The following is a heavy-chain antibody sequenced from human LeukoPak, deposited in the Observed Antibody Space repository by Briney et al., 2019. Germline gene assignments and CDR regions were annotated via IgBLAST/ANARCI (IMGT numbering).Heavy chain of an antibody. J-gene: IGHJ5*02. CDR3: ARCDSSSWDNWFDP. D-gene: IGHD6-13*01. CDR2: IKQDGSEK. Sequence: GGSLRLSCAASGYIFSSYWMSWVRQARGGGLEGGANIKQDGSEKYYVDSVKGRFTISRDNAKNSLYLQMNSLRAEDTAVYYCARCDSSSWDNWFDPWGQGTLVTVSS. CDR1: GYIFSSYW. V-gene: IGHV3-7*01.